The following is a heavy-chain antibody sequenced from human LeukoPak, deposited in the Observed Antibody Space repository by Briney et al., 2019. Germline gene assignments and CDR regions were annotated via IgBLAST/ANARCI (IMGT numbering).Heavy chain of an antibody. V-gene: IGHV4-38-2*02. CDR2: MYHSGSA. J-gene: IGHJ4*02. CDR3: ARGSGNYGDIDY. CDR1: GYSISSGYY. D-gene: IGHD1-26*01. Sequence: SETLSLTCTVSGYSISSGYYWAWIRQPPGKGLEWIGSMYHSGSAYYNPSLKSRVTISLDTSKNHFSLKLTSVTAADTAVYYCARGSGNYGDIDYWGQGTLVTVSS.